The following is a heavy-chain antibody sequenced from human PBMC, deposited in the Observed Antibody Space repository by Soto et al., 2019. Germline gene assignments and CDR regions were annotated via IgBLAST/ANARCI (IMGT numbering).Heavy chain of an antibody. CDR1: GYTFTNHG. CDR3: ARDRVAGIWGDAFDI. V-gene: IGHV1-18*04. J-gene: IGHJ3*02. CDR2: INPYNANT. Sequence: ASVKVSFKTSGYTFTNHGINWVRQAPGQGLEWMGWINPYNANTNYAQKLQGRVTMTTDTSTSTAYMDLGSLTSDDTAVYYCARDRVAGIWGDAFDIWGQGTMVTVSS. D-gene: IGHD3-16*01.